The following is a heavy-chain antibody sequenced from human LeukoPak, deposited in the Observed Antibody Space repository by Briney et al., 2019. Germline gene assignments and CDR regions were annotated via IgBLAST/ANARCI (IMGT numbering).Heavy chain of an antibody. J-gene: IGHJ3*02. CDR3: ARVQGHPPNGLDI. V-gene: IGHV3-74*01. Sequence: GGSLRLSCAASGFTFSSYWMHWVRQAPGKGLVWVSRINSGGSSTSYADAVKGRFTISRDNAKNTAYLQMNSLRAEDTAVYYCARVQGHPPNGLDIWGQGTMVTVSS. CDR1: GFTFSSYW. D-gene: IGHD2-8*01. CDR2: INSGGSST.